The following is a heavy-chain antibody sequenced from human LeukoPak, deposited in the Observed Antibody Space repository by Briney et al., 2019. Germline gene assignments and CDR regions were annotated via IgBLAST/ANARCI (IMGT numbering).Heavy chain of an antibody. D-gene: IGHD5-18*01. V-gene: IGHV4-59*01. Sequence: SETLSLTCTVSGDSMKSYYWTWIRQTPGKGLEWIGHIYYSGNINYNPSLESRLTISLDTSKSQFSLKLSSVTAADTAVYYCARGGYSYVNYFDYWGQGTLVTVSS. CDR2: IYYSGNI. CDR3: ARGGYSYVNYFDY. CDR1: GDSMKSYY. J-gene: IGHJ4*02.